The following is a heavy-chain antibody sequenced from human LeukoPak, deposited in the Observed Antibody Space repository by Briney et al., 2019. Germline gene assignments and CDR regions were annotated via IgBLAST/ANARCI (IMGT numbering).Heavy chain of an antibody. V-gene: IGHV3-30*02. Sequence: PGRSLRLSCAASGFTFSSYGMHWVRQAPGKGLEWLAFIRYDESKTYYADSIKGRFTIARDNSRNTVSLQMNSLRPEDTAIYYCAKDVQGYNYDLYFYDHWGQGTLVTVSS. CDR1: GFTFSSYG. CDR2: IRYDESKT. CDR3: AKDVQGYNYDLYFYDH. J-gene: IGHJ5*02. D-gene: IGHD3-16*01.